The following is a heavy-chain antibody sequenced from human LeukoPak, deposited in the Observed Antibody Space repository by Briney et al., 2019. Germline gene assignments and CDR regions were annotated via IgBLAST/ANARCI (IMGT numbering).Heavy chain of an antibody. J-gene: IGHJ4*02. D-gene: IGHD4-17*01. V-gene: IGHV1-3*03. CDR1: GYTFTSYA. CDR3: ARALYGDYFPYFDY. Sequence: ASVKVSCKASGYTFTSYAMQWVRQAPGQRVGWMGWINAGNGNTKYSQEFQGRVTITRDPSASTAYMELSSLRSEDMAVYYCARALYGDYFPYFDYWGQGTLVTVSS. CDR2: INAGNGNT.